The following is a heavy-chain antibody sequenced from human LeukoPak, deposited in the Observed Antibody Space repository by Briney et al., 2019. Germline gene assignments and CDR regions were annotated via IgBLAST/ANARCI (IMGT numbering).Heavy chain of an antibody. V-gene: IGHV1-24*01. D-gene: IGHD6-19*01. CDR3: ATGEEQWLSI. Sequence: ASVKVSCKVSGYTLTELSMHWVRQAPGKGGEGMGGFDTEDGETIYTKKCQGRVTITEDTSTDTAYMALSSLRSEDTAVYYCATGEEQWLSIWGQGTLVTVSS. J-gene: IGHJ4*02. CDR1: GYTLTELS. CDR2: FDTEDGET.